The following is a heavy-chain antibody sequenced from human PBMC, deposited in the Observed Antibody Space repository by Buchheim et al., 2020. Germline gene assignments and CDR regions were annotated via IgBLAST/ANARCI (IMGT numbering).Heavy chain of an antibody. CDR3: ARAIDYTSYSNWYDI. CDR1: GFTLSSYW. V-gene: IGHV3-74*03. Sequence: EVQLVESGGGLVQPGGSLRLSCAASGFTLSSYWMHWVRQAPGKGLVWVSRINSDGSSTTYADSVKGRFHISRDNAKNKLFLQMNSLGAEDTAVYYCARAIDYTSYSNWYDIWGQGTL. J-gene: IGHJ4*02. D-gene: IGHD3-9*01. CDR2: INSDGSST.